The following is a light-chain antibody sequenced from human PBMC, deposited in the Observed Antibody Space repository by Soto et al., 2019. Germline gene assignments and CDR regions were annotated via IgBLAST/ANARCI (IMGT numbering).Light chain of an antibody. J-gene: IGLJ3*02. CDR3: SSYAGSNNLL. V-gene: IGLV2-8*01. CDR1: SSDVGAYNY. CDR2: EVS. Sequence: QSALTQPPSASGSPGQSVTISCTGTSSDVGAYNYVSWYQQHPGKAPKLMIYEVSERPSGVPDRFSGSKSGNTASLTVSWLRAEDEADYYCSSYAGSNNLLFGGGTKLTVL.